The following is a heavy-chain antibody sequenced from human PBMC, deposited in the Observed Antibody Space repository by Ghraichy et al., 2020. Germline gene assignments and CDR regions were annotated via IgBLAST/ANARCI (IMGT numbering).Heavy chain of an antibody. J-gene: IGHJ4*02. D-gene: IGHD4-17*01. CDR3: TRHWGNDDGDLTFDY. Sequence: GGSLRLSCAASGFTFSGSAMHWVRQASGKGLEWVGRIRSKANNYATEYAASVKGRFTISRDDSKNTAYLQMNSLKTEDTAVYYCTRHWGNDDGDLTFDYWGQGILVTVSS. CDR1: GFTFSGSA. CDR2: IRSKANNYAT. V-gene: IGHV3-73*01.